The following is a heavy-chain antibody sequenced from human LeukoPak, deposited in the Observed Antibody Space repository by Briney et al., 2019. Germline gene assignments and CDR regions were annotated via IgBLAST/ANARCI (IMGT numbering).Heavy chain of an antibody. CDR1: GFTFTNQW. J-gene: IGHJ4*02. D-gene: IGHD2-2*02. V-gene: IGHV3-74*03. Sequence: GGSLRLSCAASGFTFTNQWMHWFRHAPGEGLEWLSHIRADGTTAMYADSVKGRFIISRDNARSTVYLQMNSLRVGDTALYFCSTGAKYHFDNWGLGTLVTVSS. CDR3: STGAKYHFDN. CDR2: IRADGTTA.